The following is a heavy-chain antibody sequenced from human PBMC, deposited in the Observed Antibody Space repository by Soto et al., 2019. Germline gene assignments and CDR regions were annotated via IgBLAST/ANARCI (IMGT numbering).Heavy chain of an antibody. V-gene: IGHV3-66*01. CDR1: GFTVSSIY. Sequence: GGSLRLSCAASGFTVSSIYMTWVRQAPGKGLEWLSVIYSGGSTYYADSVKGRFTISRDNSKNTLYLQMNSLRAEDTAVYYCARDTSHYGSGSYYTRWGQGTLVTVSS. J-gene: IGHJ4*02. CDR3: ARDTSHYGSGSYYTR. CDR2: IYSGGST. D-gene: IGHD3-10*01.